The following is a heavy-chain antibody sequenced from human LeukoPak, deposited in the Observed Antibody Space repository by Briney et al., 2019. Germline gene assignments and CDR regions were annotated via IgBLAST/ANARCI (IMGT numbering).Heavy chain of an antibody. CDR2: ISSSCSTI. CDR1: GFTFSSYE. D-gene: IGHD6-13*01. V-gene: IGHV3-48*03. Sequence: PGGSLRLSCAASGFTFSSYEMNCVRQAPGKGLEWVSYISSSCSTIYYADSVKGRFTISRDNAKNSLYLQMNSLRAEDTAVYYCAREYSSSTLDYWGQGTLVTVSS. CDR3: AREYSSSTLDY. J-gene: IGHJ4*02.